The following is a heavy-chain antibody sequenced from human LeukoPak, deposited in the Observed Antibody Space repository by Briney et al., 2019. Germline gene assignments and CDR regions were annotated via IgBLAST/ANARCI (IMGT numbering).Heavy chain of an antibody. D-gene: IGHD6-19*01. CDR2: INAGNGNT. CDR3: ARDGLAVAGTGFDY. Sequence: ASVKVSCKASGYTFTSYAMHWVRQAPGQRLEWMGWINAGNGNTEYSQKFQGRVTITRDTSASTAYMELSSLRSEDTAVYYCARDGLAVAGTGFDYWGQGTLVTVSS. V-gene: IGHV1-3*01. J-gene: IGHJ4*02. CDR1: GYTFTSYA.